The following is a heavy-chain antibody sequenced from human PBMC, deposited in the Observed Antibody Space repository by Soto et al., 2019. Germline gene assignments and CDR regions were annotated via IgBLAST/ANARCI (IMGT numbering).Heavy chain of an antibody. V-gene: IGHV1-69*01. CDR1: GGTFSSYA. J-gene: IGHJ5*02. D-gene: IGHD3-22*01. Sequence: QVQLVQSGAEVKKPGSSVKVSCKASGGTFSSYAISWVRQAPGQGLEWMGGIIPIFGTANYAQKFQGRVTITADESTSTAYMELSSLRSEDTAVYYCARVPTYYYDSSGYYVDPWGQGTLVTVSS. CDR2: IIPIFGTA. CDR3: ARVPTYYYDSSGYYVDP.